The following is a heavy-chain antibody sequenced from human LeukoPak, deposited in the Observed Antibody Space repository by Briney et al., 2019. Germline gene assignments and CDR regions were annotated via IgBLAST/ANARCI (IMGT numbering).Heavy chain of an antibody. CDR3: AADIVVVTATRDLDAFDI. V-gene: IGHV1-58*02. J-gene: IGHJ3*02. D-gene: IGHD2-21*02. CDR1: GFTFTSSA. Sequence: SVKVSCKASGFTFTSSAMQWVRQARGQRREWIGWIVVGSGNTNYAQKFQEGVTITRDMSTSTAYMELSSLRSGDTAVYYCAADIVVVTATRDLDAFDIWGQGTMVTVSS. CDR2: IVVGSGNT.